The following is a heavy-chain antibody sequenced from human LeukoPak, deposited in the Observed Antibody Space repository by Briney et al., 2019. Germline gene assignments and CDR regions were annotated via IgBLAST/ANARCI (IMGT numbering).Heavy chain of an antibody. J-gene: IGHJ4*02. CDR2: IYYSGST. CDR1: GFSLSTSGVG. Sequence: ASGPTLVKPTQTLTLTCTFSGFSLSTSGVGVGWIRQPPGKGLEWIGYIYYSGSTNYNPSLKSRVTISVDTSKNQFSLKLSSVTAADTAVYYCARSDTAMVMREYYFDYWGQGTLVTVSS. D-gene: IGHD5-18*01. V-gene: IGHV4-61*08. CDR3: ARSDTAMVMREYYFDY.